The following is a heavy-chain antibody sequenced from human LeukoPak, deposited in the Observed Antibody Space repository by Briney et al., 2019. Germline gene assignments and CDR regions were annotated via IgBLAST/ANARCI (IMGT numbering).Heavy chain of an antibody. CDR2: FIPIFGTA. J-gene: IGHJ4*02. V-gene: IGHV1-69*05. CDR1: GYTFTSYD. D-gene: IGHD3-22*01. Sequence: ASVKVSCKXSGYTFTSYDINWVRQPPGQGLEWVGGFIPIFGTANYAQKFQGRVTITTDESTSTAYMELSSLRSEDTAVYYCARNSADYYDSSPFDYWGQGTLVTVSS. CDR3: ARNSADYYDSSPFDY.